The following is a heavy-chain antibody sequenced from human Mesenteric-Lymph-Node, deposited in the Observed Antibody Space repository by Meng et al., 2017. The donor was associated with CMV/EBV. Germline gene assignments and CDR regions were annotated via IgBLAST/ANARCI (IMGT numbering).Heavy chain of an antibody. CDR3: ARKNGGAFDY. D-gene: IGHD4/OR15-4a*01. CDR1: GFGLSDYW. CDR2: IKQDGSEI. J-gene: IGHJ4*02. V-gene: IGHV3-7*04. Sequence: LSCAASGFGLSDYWISWVRQPPGKGLEWVANIKQDGSEIYYVDSVKGRFTTSRDSAKNSLYLQMNSLRAEDTAVYYCARKNGGAFDYWGQGTLVTV.